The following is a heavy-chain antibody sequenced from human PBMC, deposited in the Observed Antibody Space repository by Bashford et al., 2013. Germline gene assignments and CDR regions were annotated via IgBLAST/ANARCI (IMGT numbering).Heavy chain of an antibody. CDR2: ISAYNGNT. D-gene: IGHD6-13*01. J-gene: IGHJ4*02. V-gene: IGHV1-18*01. CDR3: ARVGKGQLGQHIDY. Sequence: WVRQAPGQGLEWMGWISAYNGNTNYAQKLQGRVTMTTDTSTSTAYMELRSLRSDDTAVYYCARVGKGQLGQHIDYWGQGTLVTVSS.